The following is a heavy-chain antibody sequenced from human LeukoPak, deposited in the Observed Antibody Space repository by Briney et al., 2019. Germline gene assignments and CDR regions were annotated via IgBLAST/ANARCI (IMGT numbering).Heavy chain of an antibody. CDR3: VGGGQWLAFDY. D-gene: IGHD6-19*01. Sequence: SETLSLTCTVSGGSINAYYWSWIRQPPGKGLEWIGYIHYSGTTEYNPSLKSRVTISIDTSKNQFSLKLTSVTAADTAVYYCVGGGQWLAFDYWGQGTLVTVSS. J-gene: IGHJ4*02. CDR2: IHYSGTT. V-gene: IGHV4-59*03. CDR1: GGSINAYY.